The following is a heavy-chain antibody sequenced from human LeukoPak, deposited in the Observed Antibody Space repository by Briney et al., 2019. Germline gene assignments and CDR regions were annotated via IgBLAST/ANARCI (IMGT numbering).Heavy chain of an antibody. CDR3: ARGTSPSDFDY. J-gene: IGHJ4*02. Sequence: SETLSLTCTVSGYSISSGFYWGWIRQSPGKGLEWIGSMYHSGTTYYNPSLKSRVTISLDTSKNQFSLKLSSVTAADTAVYYCARGTSPSDFDYWGQGTLVTVSS. V-gene: IGHV4-38-2*02. CDR2: MYHSGTT. CDR1: GYSISSGFY. D-gene: IGHD1-1*01.